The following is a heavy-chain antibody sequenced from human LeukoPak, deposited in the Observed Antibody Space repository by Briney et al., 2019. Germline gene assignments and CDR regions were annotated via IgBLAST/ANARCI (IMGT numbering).Heavy chain of an antibody. Sequence: ASVKVSCKASGYTFTGYYMHWVRQAPGQGLEWMGWINPNSGGTNYAQKFQGRVTITTDESTSTAYMELSSLRSEDTAVYYCASGNIVPAARTLRTEYFQHWGQGTLVTVSS. CDR1: GYTFTGYY. CDR2: INPNSGGT. J-gene: IGHJ1*01. D-gene: IGHD2-2*01. CDR3: ASGNIVPAARTLRTEYFQH. V-gene: IGHV1-2*02.